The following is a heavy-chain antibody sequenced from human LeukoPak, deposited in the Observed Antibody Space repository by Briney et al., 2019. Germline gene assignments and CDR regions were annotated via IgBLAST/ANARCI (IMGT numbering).Heavy chain of an antibody. Sequence: ASVKVSCKASGYTFTSYAINWVRQATGQGLEWMGWMNPNSGNTGYAQKFQGRVTITRNTSISTAYMELSSLRSEDTAVYYCARAWRRISAHWFDPWGQGTLVTVSS. D-gene: IGHD1-14*01. CDR3: ARAWRRISAHWFDP. V-gene: IGHV1-8*03. CDR1: GYTFTSYA. CDR2: MNPNSGNT. J-gene: IGHJ5*02.